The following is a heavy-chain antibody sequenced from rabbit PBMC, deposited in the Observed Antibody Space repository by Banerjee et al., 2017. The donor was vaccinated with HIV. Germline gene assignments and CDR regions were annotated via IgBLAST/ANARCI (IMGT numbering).Heavy chain of an antibody. CDR1: GFDFSSYYY. V-gene: IGHV1S40*01. CDR3: AASSGYYNL. D-gene: IGHD1-1*01. CDR2: IYNGSGST. J-gene: IGHJ4*01. Sequence: PLEESGGDLVKPGASLTLTCKASGFDFSSYYYMCWVRQAPGKGPEWIACIYNGSGSTYYASWAKGRFTITKTSSTTVTLQMTSLTAADTATYFCAASSGYYNLWGPGTLVTVS.